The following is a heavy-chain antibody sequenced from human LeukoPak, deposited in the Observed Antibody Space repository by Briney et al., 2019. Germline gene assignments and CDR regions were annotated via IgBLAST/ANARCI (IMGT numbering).Heavy chain of an antibody. Sequence: PSETLSLTCAVYGGSFSGYYWSWIRQPPGKGLEWIGEINHSGSTNYNPSLKSRVTISVDTSKNQFSLKLSSVTAADTAVYSCARVRCTGGSCYPNWFDPWGQGTLVIVSS. V-gene: IGHV4-34*01. CDR1: GGSFSGYY. CDR2: INHSGST. CDR3: ARVRCTGGSCYPNWFDP. D-gene: IGHD2-15*01. J-gene: IGHJ5*02.